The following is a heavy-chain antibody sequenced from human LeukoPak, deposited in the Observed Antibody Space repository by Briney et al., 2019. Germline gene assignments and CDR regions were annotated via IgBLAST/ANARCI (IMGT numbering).Heavy chain of an antibody. V-gene: IGHV3-23*01. Sequence: GGSLRLSCAASGFTVSSNYMSWVRQAPGKGLEWVSAISGSGGSTYYADSVKGRFTISRDNSKNTLYLQMNSLRAEDTAVYYCAAGYCSGGSCYGFVDYWGQGTLVTVSS. CDR2: ISGSGGST. CDR1: GFTVSSNY. D-gene: IGHD2-15*01. CDR3: AAGYCSGGSCYGFVDY. J-gene: IGHJ4*02.